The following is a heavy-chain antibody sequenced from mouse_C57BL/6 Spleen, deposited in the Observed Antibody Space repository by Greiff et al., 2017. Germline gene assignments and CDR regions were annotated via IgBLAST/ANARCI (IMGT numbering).Heavy chain of an antibody. V-gene: IGHV1-81*01. J-gene: IGHJ3*01. CDR3: ARTRGSSYDWFAY. CDR2: IYPRSGNT. CDR1: GYTFTSYG. Sequence: QVQLQQSGAELARPGASVKLSCKASGYTFTSYGISWVKQRTGQGLEWIGEIYPRSGNTYYNEKFKGKATLTADKSSSTAYMELRSLTSEDSAVYFCARTRGSSYDWFAYWGHGTLVTVSA. D-gene: IGHD1-1*01.